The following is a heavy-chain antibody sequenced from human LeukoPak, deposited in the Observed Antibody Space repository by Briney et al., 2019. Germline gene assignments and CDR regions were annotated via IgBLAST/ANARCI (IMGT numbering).Heavy chain of an antibody. J-gene: IGHJ4*02. V-gene: IGHV3-30*02. Sequence: PGGSLRLSCATSGFTFSNFAMHWVRLAPGKGLHWVSFISYDGSRKYHADSVKGRFTISRDSSNNTVYLDMNSLGPEDTAVYFCARDHSYGYAYSFDFWGRGNLVTVSS. D-gene: IGHD5-18*01. CDR1: GFTFSNFA. CDR3: ARDHSYGYAYSFDF. CDR2: ISYDGSRK.